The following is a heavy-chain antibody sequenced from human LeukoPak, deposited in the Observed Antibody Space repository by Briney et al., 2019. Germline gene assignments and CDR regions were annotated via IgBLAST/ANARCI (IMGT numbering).Heavy chain of an antibody. J-gene: IGHJ5*02. Sequence: PGGSLRLSCSASGFTFSSYAMTGVRQAPGKGVEWVSSVTGNSGGTYYAACVKGRFTISRDDSRSTLFLQMTSLRVEDTAVYYCAKSGHSTTSWFHPWGQGTLVIVSS. CDR2: VTGNSGGT. CDR3: AKSGHSTTSWFHP. D-gene: IGHD2/OR15-2a*01. CDR1: GFTFSSYA. V-gene: IGHV3-23*01.